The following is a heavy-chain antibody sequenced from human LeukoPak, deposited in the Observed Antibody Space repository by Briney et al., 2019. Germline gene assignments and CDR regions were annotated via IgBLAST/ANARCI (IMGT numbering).Heavy chain of an antibody. CDR3: ARAGEVYDYVWGSYRNDAFDI. V-gene: IGHV1-2*02. CDR2: INPNSGGT. CDR1: GYTFTGYY. Sequence: ASVKVSCKASGYTFTGYYMHWVRQAPGQGLEWMGWINPNSGGTNYAQKFQGRVTMPRDKSISTAYMELSRLRSNDTAVYYCARAGEVYDYVWGSYRNDAFDIWGQGTMVTVSS. D-gene: IGHD3-16*02. J-gene: IGHJ3*02.